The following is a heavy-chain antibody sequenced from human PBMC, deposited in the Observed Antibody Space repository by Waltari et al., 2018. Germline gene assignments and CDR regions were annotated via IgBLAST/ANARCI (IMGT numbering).Heavy chain of an antibody. CDR1: GGSFSGYY. D-gene: IGHD2-8*02. J-gene: IGHJ6*02. CDR3: VRLEDCTGPGGNCYSGDSFAMDV. CDR2: INHAGNT. Sequence: QVQLQQWGAGLLQPSETLSLTCAVYGGSFSGYYWGWIRQPPGKGLEWNGEINHAGNTNHNPSLRSRVTMLVDTSKSQFSLKVHSVTAADTAVYFCVRLEDCTGPGGNCYSGDSFAMDVWGQGTTVSVSS. V-gene: IGHV4-34*02.